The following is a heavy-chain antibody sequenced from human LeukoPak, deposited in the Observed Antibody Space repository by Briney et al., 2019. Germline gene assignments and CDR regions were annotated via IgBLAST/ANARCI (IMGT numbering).Heavy chain of an antibody. CDR2: IYYSGST. J-gene: IGHJ4*02. Sequence: SETLSLTCAVSGGSISSNSYYWGWIRQPPGKGLEWIGSIYYSGSTYYNPSLKSRVTISVDKSKNQFSLKLSSVTAADTAVYYCATLDGYNYYWGQGTLVTVSS. CDR3: ATLDGYNYY. V-gene: IGHV4-39*07. CDR1: GGSISSNSYY. D-gene: IGHD5-24*01.